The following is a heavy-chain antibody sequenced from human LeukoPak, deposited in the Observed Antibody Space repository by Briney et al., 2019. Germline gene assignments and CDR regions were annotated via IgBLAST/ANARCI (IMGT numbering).Heavy chain of an antibody. CDR2: IYYSGST. D-gene: IGHD3-10*01. J-gene: IGHJ4*02. CDR1: GGSISSGGYY. CDR3: ARTYYYGSGSYYLDY. Sequence: SETLSLTCTVSGGSISSGGYYWSWIRQPPGKGLEWIGYIYYSGSTNYNPSLMSRVTISVDTSKNQFSLKLSSVTAADTAVYYCARTYYYGSGSYYLDYWGQGTLVTVSS. V-gene: IGHV4-61*08.